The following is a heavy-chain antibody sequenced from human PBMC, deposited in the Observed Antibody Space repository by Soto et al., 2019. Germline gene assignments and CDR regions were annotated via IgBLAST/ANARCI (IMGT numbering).Heavy chain of an antibody. CDR1: GYTLTELS. V-gene: IGHV1-24*01. CDR2: FDPEDGET. J-gene: IGHJ5*02. D-gene: IGHD3-10*01. CDR3: ARGTNDYGLNWVDP. Sequence: GASVKVSCKVSGYTLTELSMHWVRQAPGKGLEWMGGFDPEDGETKYAQKFQGRVTITRDTSASTAYMDLSSLRYEDTAVYYCARGTNDYGLNWVDPWGQGTLVTVSS.